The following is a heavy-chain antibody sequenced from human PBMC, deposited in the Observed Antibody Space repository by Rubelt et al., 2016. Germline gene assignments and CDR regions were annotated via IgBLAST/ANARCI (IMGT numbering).Heavy chain of an antibody. V-gene: IGHV3-7*01. J-gene: IGHJ4*02. CDR3: ARDLSAAVAQ. Sequence: EVHLLQSGGGLVQPGGSLRLSCSASGFILSTYWSSLFRQAPGKGLEWVANMSQDGIHEYYADSVRGRFTISRDNTKNSLYLIMNSRRGEDTAVYYGARDLSAAVAQWGQGTLVTVSS. CDR1: GFILSTYW. D-gene: IGHD6-19*01. CDR2: MSQDGIHE.